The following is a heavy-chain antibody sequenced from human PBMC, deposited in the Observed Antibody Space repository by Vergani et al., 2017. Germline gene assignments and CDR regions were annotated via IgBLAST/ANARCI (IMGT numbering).Heavy chain of an antibody. CDR2: IWYDGSNK. D-gene: IGHD5-18*01. Sequence: QVQLVESGGGVVQPGRSLRLSCAASGFTFSSYGMHWVRQAPGKGLEWVAVIWYDGSNKYYADSVKVRFTISRDNSKNTLYLQMNSLRAEDTAVYYGARDGDTAMVWYYYYGMDVWGQGTTVTVSS. CDR3: ARDGDTAMVWYYYYGMDV. CDR1: GFTFSSYG. J-gene: IGHJ6*02. V-gene: IGHV3-33*01.